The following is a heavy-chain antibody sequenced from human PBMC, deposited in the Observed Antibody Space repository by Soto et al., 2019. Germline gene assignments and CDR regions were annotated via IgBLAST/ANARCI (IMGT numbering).Heavy chain of an antibody. CDR3: ARAGGSYFDY. CDR2: IYYGCST. CDR1: GGSISSYY. Sequence: QVQLQESGPGLVKPSETLSLTCTVSGGSISSYYWGWIRQPPGKGLEWIGYIYYGCSTNYNPSLKSRVTLSVDTSKNQFSLKLSSVTAADTAVYYCARAGGSYFDYRGQGTLVTVSS. D-gene: IGHD1-26*01. V-gene: IGHV4-59*08. J-gene: IGHJ4*02.